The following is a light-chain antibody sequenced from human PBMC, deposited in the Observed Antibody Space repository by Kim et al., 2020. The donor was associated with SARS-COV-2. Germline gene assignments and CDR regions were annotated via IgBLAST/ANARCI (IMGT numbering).Light chain of an antibody. CDR1: SSNIGSNT. CDR2: STN. J-gene: IGLJ3*02. V-gene: IGLV1-44*01. Sequence: QSVLTQPPEASGTPGQRVTISCSGSSSNIGSNTVNWYQQLPGTAPKLLIYSTNQRPSGVPDRFSGSKSGTSASLAISGLQSEDEADYYCAAWDDSLNGQVFGGGTQLTVL. CDR3: AAWDDSLNGQV.